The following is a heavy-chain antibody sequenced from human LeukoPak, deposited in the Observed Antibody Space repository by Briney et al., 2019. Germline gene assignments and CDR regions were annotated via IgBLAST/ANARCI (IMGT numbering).Heavy chain of an antibody. CDR2: IYSGGST. Sequence: GGSLRLSCAASWFTVSSNYMNWVRQAPGKGLEWVSIIYSGGSTYYADSEKGRFTISRDNSKNTLYLQMESLRAEDTAVYYCARGQYSSGWLDYWGQGTLVTVSS. D-gene: IGHD6-19*01. J-gene: IGHJ4*02. CDR1: WFTVSSNY. CDR3: ARGQYSSGWLDY. V-gene: IGHV3-53*01.